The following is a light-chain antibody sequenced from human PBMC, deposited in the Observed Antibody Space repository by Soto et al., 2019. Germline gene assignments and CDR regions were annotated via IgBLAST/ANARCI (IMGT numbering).Light chain of an antibody. CDR3: QQYEAVVT. J-gene: IGKJ1*01. CDR1: QSLTNNY. V-gene: IGKV3-20*01. Sequence: EIVLTQSPGTLSFSPGERATLSCSASQSLTNNYFAWYQQKPGRALRLLIDGASTRATGIPDRFSGSGSGTDFTLTISRLEPEDVAVYYCQQYEAVVTFCQGTKVDI. CDR2: GAS.